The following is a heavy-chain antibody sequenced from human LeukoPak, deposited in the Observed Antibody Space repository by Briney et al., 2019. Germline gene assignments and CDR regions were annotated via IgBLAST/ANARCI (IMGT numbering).Heavy chain of an antibody. Sequence: GRTVGLLCGSSGLTFSNYAIGGVPRPPERGLEWVSSISGNDGSSYYADSVKGRFTVSRVNSQNTLFLQMNRLRAEDTAVYYCAKEGGPGYYDYWGQGTLVTVSA. CDR1: GLTFSNYA. D-gene: IGHD3-10*01. V-gene: IGHV3-23*01. CDR2: ISGNDGSS. CDR3: AKEGGPGYYDY. J-gene: IGHJ4*02.